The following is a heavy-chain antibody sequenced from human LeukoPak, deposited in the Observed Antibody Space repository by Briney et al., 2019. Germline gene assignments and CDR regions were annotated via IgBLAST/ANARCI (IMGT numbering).Heavy chain of an antibody. V-gene: IGHV4-39*01. CDR3: ARGPGYCSSTGCYTSWFDP. CDR2: IYYSGNT. J-gene: IGHJ5*02. Sequence: SETLSLTCTVSGGSISSTDYYWGWIRQPPGKGLEWIGSIYYSGNTYYNSSLKSRVTISVDTSKNQFSLKLSSVTAADTAVYYCARGPGYCSSTGCYTSWFDPWGQGTLVTVSS. D-gene: IGHD2-2*02. CDR1: GGSISSTDYY.